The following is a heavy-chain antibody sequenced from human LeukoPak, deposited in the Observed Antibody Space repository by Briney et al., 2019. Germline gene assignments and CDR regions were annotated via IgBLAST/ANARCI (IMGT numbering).Heavy chain of an antibody. CDR2: IYYSGST. V-gene: IGHV4-59*01. CDR3: ARLDTIFGVAKGFDY. CDR1: GGSISGYY. D-gene: IGHD3-3*01. J-gene: IGHJ4*02. Sequence: PSETLSLTCNVSGGSISGYYWSWIRQPPGKGLEYIGYIYYSGSTNYGPSLKSRVTISVDTSKHQFSLKLSSVTAADTAVYYCARLDTIFGVAKGFDYWGQGTLVTVSS.